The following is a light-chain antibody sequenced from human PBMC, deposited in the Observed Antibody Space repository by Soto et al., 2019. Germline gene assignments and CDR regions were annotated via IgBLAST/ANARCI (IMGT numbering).Light chain of an antibody. Sequence: QSALTQPASVSGSPGQSITISCTGSSSDVGGYDYVSWYQQHPGKAPKLMIYDVSNRPSGVSNRFSGSKSANTASLTISGLQAEDEDDYYCSSYSSSRTLFGGGTKLTVL. CDR2: DVS. CDR1: SSDVGGYDY. J-gene: IGLJ2*01. CDR3: SSYSSSRTL. V-gene: IGLV2-14*01.